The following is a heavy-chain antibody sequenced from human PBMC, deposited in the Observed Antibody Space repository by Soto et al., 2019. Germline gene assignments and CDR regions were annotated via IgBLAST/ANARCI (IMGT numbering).Heavy chain of an antibody. V-gene: IGHV4-59*11. Sequence: TETLSLTCTVSGGSISSHYYCWIWLRPGKGLEWIGYIYYSGSTYYNPSLKSRVTISVDTSKNQFSLKLSSVTAADTAVYYCARGVDTAMVRHFDYWGQGTLVTVSS. CDR3: ARGVDTAMVRHFDY. CDR1: GGSISSHY. J-gene: IGHJ4*02. D-gene: IGHD5-18*01. CDR2: IYYSGST.